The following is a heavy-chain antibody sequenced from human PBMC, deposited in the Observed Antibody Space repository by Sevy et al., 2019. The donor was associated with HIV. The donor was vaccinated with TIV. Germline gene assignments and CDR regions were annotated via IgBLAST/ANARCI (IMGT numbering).Heavy chain of an antibody. CDR2: ISAHNGDT. D-gene: IGHD2-15*01. J-gene: IGHJ4*02. CDR1: GYTFTTYR. V-gene: IGHV1-18*01. CDR3: ARAYCSGGSYYSLAY. Sequence: ASVKVSCKASGYTFTTYRITWVRQAPGQGFQWMGWISAHNGDTKYAQKLQGRLTMTTETSTSTAYMELRSLRSDDTAVYYCARAYCSGGSYYSLAYWGQGTLVTVSS.